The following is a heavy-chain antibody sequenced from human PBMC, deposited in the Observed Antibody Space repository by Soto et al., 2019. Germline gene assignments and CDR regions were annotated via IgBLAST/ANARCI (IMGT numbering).Heavy chain of an antibody. CDR1: GYTFTSYG. CDR2: ISAYNGNT. CDR3: ARDVAGIGAFDI. V-gene: IGHV1-18*01. Sequence: ASVKVSCKATGYTFTSYGISWVRQAPGQGLEWMGWISAYNGNTNYAQKLQGRVTMTTDTSTSTAYMELRSLRSDDTAVYYCARDVAGIGAFDIWGQGTMVTVSS. J-gene: IGHJ3*02. D-gene: IGHD6-19*01.